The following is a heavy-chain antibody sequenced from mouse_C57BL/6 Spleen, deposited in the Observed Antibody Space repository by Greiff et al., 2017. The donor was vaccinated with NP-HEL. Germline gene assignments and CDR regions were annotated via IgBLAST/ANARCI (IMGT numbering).Heavy chain of an antibody. J-gene: IGHJ3*01. CDR2: IYPGDGDT. CDR3: ARSETPWFAY. V-gene: IGHV1-80*01. CDR1: GYAFSSYW. Sequence: VKLQESGAELVKPGASVKISCKASGYAFSSYWMNWVKQRPGKGLEWIGQIYPGDGDTNYNGKFKGKATLTADKSSSTAYMQLSSLTSEDSAVYFCARSETPWFAYWGQGTLVTVSA.